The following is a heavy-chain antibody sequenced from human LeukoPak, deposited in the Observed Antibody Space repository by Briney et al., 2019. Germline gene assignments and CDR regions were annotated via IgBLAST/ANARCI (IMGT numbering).Heavy chain of an antibody. CDR2: IRYDETYK. V-gene: IGHV3-30*02. CDR1: GFTFSSFG. CDR3: AKDGELRPFFYYYYMDV. Sequence: AGGSLRLSCAASGFTFSSFGMHWVRQAPGTGLESVAYIRYDETYKYYADSVQGRFTVSRDNFKNTLYLQMDSLRAEDTAVYYCAKDGELRPFFYYYYMDVWGRGTTVTVSS. J-gene: IGHJ6*03. D-gene: IGHD1-7*01.